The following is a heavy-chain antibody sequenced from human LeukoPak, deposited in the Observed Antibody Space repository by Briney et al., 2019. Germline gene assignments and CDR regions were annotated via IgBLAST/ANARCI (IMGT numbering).Heavy chain of an antibody. Sequence: KPGGSLRSSFAALELTFRNAWMSGFRKAQGKGLEWIGRIKSKSDGETTDYAAPVKGRFTISRDDSKDTLYLQMNSLKTEDAAVYYCLRCRGYYFDYWGQGTLVPVSS. CDR2: IKSKSDGETT. CDR3: LRCRGYYFDY. CDR1: ELTFRNAW. V-gene: IGHV3-15*01. J-gene: IGHJ4*02. D-gene: IGHD4-17*01.